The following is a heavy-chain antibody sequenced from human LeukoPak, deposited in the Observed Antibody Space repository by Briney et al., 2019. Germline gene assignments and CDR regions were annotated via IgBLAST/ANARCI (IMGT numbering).Heavy chain of an antibody. Sequence: TETLSLTCAVYGGSFSGYYWSWIRQPPGKGLEWIGEINHSGSTNYNPSLKSRVTISVDTSKNQFSLKLSSVTAADTAVYYCARVGADGSGFLFDYWGQGTLVTVSS. CDR2: INHSGST. CDR1: GGSFSGYY. CDR3: ARVGADGSGFLFDY. V-gene: IGHV4-34*01. D-gene: IGHD3-10*01. J-gene: IGHJ4*02.